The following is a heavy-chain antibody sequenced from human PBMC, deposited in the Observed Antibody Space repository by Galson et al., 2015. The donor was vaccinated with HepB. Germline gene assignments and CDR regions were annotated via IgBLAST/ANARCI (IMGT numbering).Heavy chain of an antibody. J-gene: IGHJ4*02. CDR1: GFTFSSYW. V-gene: IGHV3-7*03. D-gene: IGHD3-3*02. CDR2: INQDGSSK. Sequence: SLRLSCAASGFTFSSYWMNWVRQAPGKGLEWAAHINQDGSSKYYVDSVKGRFTISRDNAKDSVYLQMDSLKTEDTAAYYCSRTLPGIDLDYWGQGTLVTVSS. CDR3: SRTLPGIDLDY.